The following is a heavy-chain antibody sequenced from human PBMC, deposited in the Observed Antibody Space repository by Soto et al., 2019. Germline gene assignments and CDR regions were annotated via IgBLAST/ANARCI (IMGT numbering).Heavy chain of an antibody. D-gene: IGHD1-1*01. Sequence: GGPLRLSCAASGFTFSYHALNWVRQAPGKGLEWVAVISYDGDNKYIAEAVKGRLTISRDNPKNTVSLQMNSLRTEDTAMYFCARGTTTSAFSVMDVWGQGTTVTVSS. CDR1: GFTFSYHA. V-gene: IGHV3-30-3*01. CDR2: ISYDGDNK. CDR3: ARGTTTSAFSVMDV. J-gene: IGHJ6*02.